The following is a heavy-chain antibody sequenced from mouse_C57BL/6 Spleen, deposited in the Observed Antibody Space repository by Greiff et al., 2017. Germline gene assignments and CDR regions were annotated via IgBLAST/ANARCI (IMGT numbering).Heavy chain of an antibody. CDR3: ARKGYYGYDEAGFAY. Sequence: QVQLQQPGAELVKPGASVKLSCKASGYTFTSYWMQWVKQRPGQGLEWIGEIDPSDSYTNYNQKFKGKATLTVDTSSSTAYMQLSSLTSEDSAVYYCARKGYYGYDEAGFAYWGQGTLVTVSA. CDR2: IDPSDSYT. D-gene: IGHD2-2*01. V-gene: IGHV1-50*01. CDR1: GYTFTSYW. J-gene: IGHJ3*01.